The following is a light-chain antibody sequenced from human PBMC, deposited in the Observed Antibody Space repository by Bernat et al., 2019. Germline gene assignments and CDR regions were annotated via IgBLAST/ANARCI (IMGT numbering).Light chain of an antibody. CDR2: LNSDGSH. J-gene: IGLJ1*01. CDR1: SGHSSYA. CDR3: QTWGTGMLV. Sequence: QLVLTQSPSASASLGASVKLTCTLSSGHSSYAIAWHQQQPEKGPRYLMKLNSDGSHSKGHGIPDRFSGSSSGAGRYLTISSLQSEDEADYYCQTWGTGMLVFGTGTKVTVL. V-gene: IGLV4-69*01.